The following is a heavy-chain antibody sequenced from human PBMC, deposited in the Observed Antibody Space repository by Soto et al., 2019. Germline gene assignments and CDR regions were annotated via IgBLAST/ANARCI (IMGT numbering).Heavy chain of an antibody. J-gene: IGHJ4*02. D-gene: IGHD3-3*01. CDR1: GFTFSSYW. CDR3: ARGRRSDLRGLCYFDY. CDR2: IKQDGSEK. Sequence: GGSLRLSCAASGFTFSSYWMSWVRQAPGKGLEWVANIKQDGSEKYYVDSVKGRFTISRDNAKNSLYLQMNSLRAEDTAVYYCARGRRSDLRGLCYFDYWGQGTLVTVSS. V-gene: IGHV3-7*05.